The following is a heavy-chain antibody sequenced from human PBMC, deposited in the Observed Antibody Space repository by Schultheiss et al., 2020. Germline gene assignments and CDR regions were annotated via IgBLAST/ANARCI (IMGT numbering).Heavy chain of an antibody. CDR2: ISTYNGDT. V-gene: IGHV1-18*01. Sequence: GSVKVSCKASGYTFTNYAISWVRQAPGQGLELMGWISTYNGDTNYAQRLQGRITMTTDTSTSTVYMELRSLRSDDTAVYYCVRGAAAVDYWGQGTTVTVSS. CDR1: GYTFTNYA. CDR3: VRGAAAVDY. D-gene: IGHD6-13*01. J-gene: IGHJ4*02.